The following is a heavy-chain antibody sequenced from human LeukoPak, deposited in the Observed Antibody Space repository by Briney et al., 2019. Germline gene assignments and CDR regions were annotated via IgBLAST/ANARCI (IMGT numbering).Heavy chain of an antibody. V-gene: IGHV3-48*01. Sequence: GGSLRLSCAASGFTFSSYSMNWVRQARGKWLEWVSFISSSSSNIYYADSVKGPFTISRDNAKHSLYLQMNSQRAEDTSVYYCARDRPGGSDYVWGSYRPFDYWGQGTLVTVSS. D-gene: IGHD3-16*02. CDR2: ISSSSSNI. J-gene: IGHJ4*02. CDR1: GFTFSSYS. CDR3: ARDRPGGSDYVWGSYRPFDY.